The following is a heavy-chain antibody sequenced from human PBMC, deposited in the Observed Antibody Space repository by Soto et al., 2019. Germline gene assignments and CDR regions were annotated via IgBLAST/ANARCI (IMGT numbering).Heavy chain of an antibody. J-gene: IGHJ1*01. V-gene: IGHV1-69*13. CDR2: IIPIFGTA. D-gene: IGHD6-19*01. CDR1: GVTFSSYA. CDR3: ASPRLYSSGWSKYFQH. Sequence: GASVKVSCKASGVTFSSYAISWVRQAPGQGLEWMGGIIPIFGTANYAQKFQGRVTITADESTSTAYMELSSLRSEDTAVYYCASPRLYSSGWSKYFQHWGQGTLVTVSS.